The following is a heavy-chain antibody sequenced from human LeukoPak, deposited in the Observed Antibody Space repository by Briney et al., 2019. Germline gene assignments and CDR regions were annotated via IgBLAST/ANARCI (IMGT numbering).Heavy chain of an antibody. CDR1: GYTFTGYY. V-gene: IGHV1-2*02. Sequence: ASVKVSCKASGYTFTGYYMHWVRQAPGQGLEWMGWINPNSGDTDYAQKFQGRVTMTRHTSISTAYMELSRLRSDDTAVYFCAGALYYGSGCYARDYWGQGTLVTVSS. CDR2: INPNSGDT. D-gene: IGHD3-10*01. J-gene: IGHJ4*02. CDR3: AGALYYGSGCYARDY.